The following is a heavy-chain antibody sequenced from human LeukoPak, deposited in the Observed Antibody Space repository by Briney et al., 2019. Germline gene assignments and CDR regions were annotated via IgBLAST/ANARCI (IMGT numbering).Heavy chain of an antibody. D-gene: IGHD6-19*01. CDR1: GFTFDDYA. Sequence: HAGRSLRLSCAASGFTFDDYAMHWDRQAPGKGLEWVSGISWNSGSIGYADSVKGRFTISRDNAKNSLYLQMNSLRAEDTALYYCAKSIAVAGTLGDWGQGTLATVSS. CDR3: AKSIAVAGTLGD. V-gene: IGHV3-9*01. CDR2: ISWNSGSI. J-gene: IGHJ4*02.